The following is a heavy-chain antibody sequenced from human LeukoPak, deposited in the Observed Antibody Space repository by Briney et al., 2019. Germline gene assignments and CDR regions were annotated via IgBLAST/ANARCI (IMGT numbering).Heavy chain of an antibody. CDR3: ARETSHCGAHYFDY. J-gene: IGHJ4*02. CDR2: ISLSGGSV. D-gene: IGHD2-21*01. Sequence: GSLGLSSDASGFSFNAYECNWVRPGPGKGREWVSYISLSGGSVYYADSVKGRLTISRDDGKNSVYLQMNSLGAEDTGLDYCARETSHCGAHYFDYWGQGTLVTVSS. CDR1: GFSFNAYE. V-gene: IGHV3-48*03.